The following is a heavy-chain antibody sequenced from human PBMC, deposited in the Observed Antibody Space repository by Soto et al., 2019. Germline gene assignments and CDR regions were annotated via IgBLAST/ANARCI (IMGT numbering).Heavy chain of an antibody. J-gene: IGHJ4*02. CDR3: ARAYGGNHFDY. CDR2: ASFDGNTQ. D-gene: IGHD2-15*01. Sequence: PGGSLRLSCAASGFTFSSFAMHWVRQAPGKGPEWVTLASFDGNTQYYADSVKGRFTISRDNSKSTLYLQMSSLRAEDTAVYYCARAYGGNHFDYWGQGTLVTVSS. V-gene: IGHV3-30-3*01. CDR1: GFTFSSFA.